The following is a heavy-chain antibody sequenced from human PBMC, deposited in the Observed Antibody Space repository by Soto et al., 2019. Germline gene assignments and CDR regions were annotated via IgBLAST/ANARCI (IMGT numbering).Heavy chain of an antibody. D-gene: IGHD3-3*01. V-gene: IGHV3-30*18. Sequence: XESLRLSCAASGFTFSSYGMHGVRQAPGKGLEWVAVISYDGSNKYYVDSVKGRFTISRDNSKNTLYLQMNSLRAEDTAVYYCAKGADFWSGYIYYYYYGMDVWGQGTTVTVSS. J-gene: IGHJ6*02. CDR3: AKGADFWSGYIYYYYYGMDV. CDR2: ISYDGSNK. CDR1: GFTFSSYG.